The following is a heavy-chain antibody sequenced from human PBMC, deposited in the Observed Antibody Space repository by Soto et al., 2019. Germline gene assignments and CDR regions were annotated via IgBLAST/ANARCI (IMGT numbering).Heavy chain of an antibody. CDR2: ISWNSGSI. CDR3: AKAHRWGDAFDI. CDR1: GFTFDDYA. Sequence: QPGGSLRLSCAASGFTFDDYAMHWVRQAPGKGLEWVSGISWNSGSIGYADSVKGRFTISRDNAKNSLYLQMNSLRAEDTALYYCAKAHRWGDAFDIWGQGTMVTVSS. V-gene: IGHV3-9*01. J-gene: IGHJ3*02. D-gene: IGHD3-16*01.